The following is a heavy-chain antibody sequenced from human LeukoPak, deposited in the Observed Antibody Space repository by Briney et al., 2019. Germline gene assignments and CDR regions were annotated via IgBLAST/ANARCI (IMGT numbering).Heavy chain of an antibody. CDR3: ATSPPFFGVVPYYFDY. CDR2: FDPEDGET. D-gene: IGHD3-3*01. V-gene: IGHV1-24*01. Sequence: ASVKASSKVSGYTLTELSMHWVRQAPGKGLEWMGGFDPEDGETIYAQKFQGRVTMTEDTSTDTAYMELSSLRSEDTAVYYCATSPPFFGVVPYYFDYWGQGTLVTVSS. CDR1: GYTLTELS. J-gene: IGHJ4*02.